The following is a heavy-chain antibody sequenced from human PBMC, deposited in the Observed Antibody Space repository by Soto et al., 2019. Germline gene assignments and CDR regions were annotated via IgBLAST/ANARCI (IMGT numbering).Heavy chain of an antibody. J-gene: IGHJ4*02. CDR2: IIPIFGTA. CDR3: ARAGATVTGLFDY. D-gene: IGHD4-17*01. Sequence: SVQVSYKASGGTFSSYASIWVRQAPGQGLEGMGGIIPIFGTANYAQKFQGRVTITADESTSTAYMELSSLRSEDTAAYYCARAGATVTGLFDYWGQGTLVTVSS. V-gene: IGHV1-69*13. CDR1: GGTFSSYA.